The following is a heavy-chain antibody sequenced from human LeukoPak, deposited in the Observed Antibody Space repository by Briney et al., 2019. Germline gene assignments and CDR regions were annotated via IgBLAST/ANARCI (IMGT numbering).Heavy chain of an antibody. J-gene: IGHJ4*02. CDR3: ARVLGYCSGGSCYADFFDS. Sequence: PSETLSLTCTVSAPSISSYYWSWIRQPPGKGLEWIAYLYYDGSTKYSPCLKSRVTMSVDTSKIQFSLRLNSVTAADTAVYDCARVLGYCSGGSCYADFFDSWGQGTLVTVSS. V-gene: IGHV4-59*01. CDR1: APSISSYY. CDR2: LYYDGST. D-gene: IGHD2-15*01.